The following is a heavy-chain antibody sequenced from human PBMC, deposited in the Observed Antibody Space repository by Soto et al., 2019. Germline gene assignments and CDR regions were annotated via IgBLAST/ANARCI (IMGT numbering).Heavy chain of an antibody. CDR1: GGSITSGGYY. Sequence: TLSLTCTVSGGSITSGGYYWSWIRQHPGKGLEWIGYIYYSGSTYCNPSLKSRVIISVDTSKNQFSLKLSSVTAADTAVYYCARKIVSAWNRFDPWGQGTLVTVSS. CDR2: IYYSGST. V-gene: IGHV4-31*03. CDR3: ARKIVSAWNRFDP. J-gene: IGHJ5*02. D-gene: IGHD3-16*02.